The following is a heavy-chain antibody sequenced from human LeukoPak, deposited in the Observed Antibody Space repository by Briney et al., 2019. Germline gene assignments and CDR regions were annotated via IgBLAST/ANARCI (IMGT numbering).Heavy chain of an antibody. Sequence: GESLKISCKGSGYSFTSYWIGWVRQMPGKGLVWMGIIYPGDSDTRYSPSFQGQVTISVDKSISTAYLQWSSLRASDTAIYYCARASTDNAGWHRGSFDYWGQGTLVTVSS. V-gene: IGHV5-51*01. D-gene: IGHD6-19*01. CDR1: GYSFTSYW. CDR2: IYPGDSDT. J-gene: IGHJ4*02. CDR3: ARASTDNAGWHRGSFDY.